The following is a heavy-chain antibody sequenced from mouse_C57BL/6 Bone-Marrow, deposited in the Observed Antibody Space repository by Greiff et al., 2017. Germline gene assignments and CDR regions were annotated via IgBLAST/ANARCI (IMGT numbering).Heavy chain of an antibody. Sequence: VKLVESGPELVKPGASVKLSCKASGYTFTSYDINWVKQRPGQGLEWIGWIYPRAGSTKYNEKFKGKATLTVDTSSSTAYMALHSLTSEDSAVYFCARVYCSGYWYLDVWDTGNTVTVSS. CDR1: GYTFTSYD. D-gene: IGHD1-1*01. V-gene: IGHV1-85*01. CDR3: ARVYCSGYWYLDV. CDR2: IYPRAGST. J-gene: IGHJ1*03.